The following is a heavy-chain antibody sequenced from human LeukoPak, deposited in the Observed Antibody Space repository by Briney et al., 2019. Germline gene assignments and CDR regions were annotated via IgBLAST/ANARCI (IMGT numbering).Heavy chain of an antibody. D-gene: IGHD6-13*01. CDR1: GFTFSNYW. CDR3: ARGGDSSNCYPGYFDY. V-gene: IGHV3-74*01. CDR2: IKSDGSST. J-gene: IGHJ4*02. Sequence: GGSLRLSCAASGFTFSNYWMHWVRQAPGKGPVWVSRIKSDGSSTRFADSVQGRFTISRDNGKNTLYLQMNSLRAEDTAVYYCARGGDSSNCYPGYFDYWGQGALVTVSS.